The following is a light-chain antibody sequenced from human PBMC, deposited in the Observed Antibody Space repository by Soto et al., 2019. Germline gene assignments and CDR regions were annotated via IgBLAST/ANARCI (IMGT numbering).Light chain of an antibody. V-gene: IGLV2-14*01. CDR3: SSYTSSSTLV. Sequence: QSALTQPASVSGSPGQSITISCTGTSSDVGGYNYVSWYQQHPVKAPKLMIYEVSYRPSGVSNRFSGSKSGNTASLTISGLQAEDEAEYYCSSYTSSSTLVFGGGTKLTVL. J-gene: IGLJ2*01. CDR1: SSDVGGYNY. CDR2: EVS.